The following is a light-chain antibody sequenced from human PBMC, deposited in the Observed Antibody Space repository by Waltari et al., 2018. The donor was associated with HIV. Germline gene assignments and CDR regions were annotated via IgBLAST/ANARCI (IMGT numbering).Light chain of an antibody. CDR2: WAS. V-gene: IGKV4-1*01. Sequence: DIKMTQSPESLTVSLGGTATITCKSSRSVFYASNSKNYMSWIQHKPGQPPKVLVYWASIRESGVPDRFSGSGSGTVFTLTISSLQAEDVATYFCQQYYTTSWTFGRGTRLEIK. CDR1: RSVFYASNSKNY. J-gene: IGKJ1*01. CDR3: QQYYTTSWT.